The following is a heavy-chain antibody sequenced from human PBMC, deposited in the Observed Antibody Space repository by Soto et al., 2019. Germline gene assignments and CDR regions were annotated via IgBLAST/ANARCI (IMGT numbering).Heavy chain of an antibody. CDR2: ISGSGGST. D-gene: IGHD3-10*01. CDR1: GFTFSSYA. CDR3: ANLYGSGSQTPEYYYYYGMDV. V-gene: IGHV3-23*01. J-gene: IGHJ6*02. Sequence: EVQLLESGGGLVQPGGSLRLSCAASGFTFSSYAMSWVRQAPGKGLEWVSAISGSGGSTYYADSVKGRFTISRDNSKNKLYLQMNSLRAEDTAVYYCANLYGSGSQTPEYYYYYGMDVWGQGTTVTVSS.